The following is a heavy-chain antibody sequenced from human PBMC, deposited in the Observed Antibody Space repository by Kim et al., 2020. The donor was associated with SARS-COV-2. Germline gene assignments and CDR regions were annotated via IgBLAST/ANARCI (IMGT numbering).Heavy chain of an antibody. CDR1: GGSISSYY. D-gene: IGHD1-26*01. CDR3: ASRSGSYPNTDAFDI. Sequence: SETLSLTCTVSGGSISSYYWSWIRQPPGKGLEWIGYIYYSGSTNYNPSLKSRVTISVDTSKNQFSLKLSSVTAADTAVYYCASRSGSYPNTDAFDIWGQGTMVTVSS. V-gene: IGHV4-59*01. J-gene: IGHJ3*02. CDR2: IYYSGST.